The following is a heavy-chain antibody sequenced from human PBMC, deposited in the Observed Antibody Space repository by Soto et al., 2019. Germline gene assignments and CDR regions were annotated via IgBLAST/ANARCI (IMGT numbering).Heavy chain of an antibody. Sequence: EVQLVESGGGLVRPGGSLRLSCVGSGFTFRTYSMNWVRQAPGQGLEWVSTISRASESIYYADSVKGRFTISRDNAENSVFLQMSSLRAEDTAVYYCTRDAVPMDSWASLVWGQGAVVTVSS. V-gene: IGHV3-21*06. CDR1: GFTFRTYS. CDR3: TRDAVPMDSWASLV. J-gene: IGHJ3*01. D-gene: IGHD2-8*01. CDR2: ISRASESI.